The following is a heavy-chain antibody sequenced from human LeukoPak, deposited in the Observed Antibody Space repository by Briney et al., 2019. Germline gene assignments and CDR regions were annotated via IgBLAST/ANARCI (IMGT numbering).Heavy chain of an antibody. CDR2: IDHSGST. CDR1: GESFSGSS. CDR3: ARGKTRRGYCSSIECYNLYYSYMDV. D-gene: IGHD2-2*01. Sequence: SETLSLTCAVYGESFSGSSWSWIRQPPGKGLEWIGEIDHSGSTNYNPSLKSRVTISVDTSKNQFSLKLNSVTAADTAVYYCARGKTRRGYCSSIECYNLYYSYMDVWGKGTTVTVS. V-gene: IGHV4-34*01. J-gene: IGHJ6*03.